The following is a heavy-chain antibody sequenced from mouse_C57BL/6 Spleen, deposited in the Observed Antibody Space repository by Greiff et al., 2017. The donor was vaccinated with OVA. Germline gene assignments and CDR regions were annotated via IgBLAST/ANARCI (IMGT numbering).Heavy chain of an antibody. J-gene: IGHJ4*01. CDR1: GYTFTSYW. CDR2: IYPGSGST. Sequence: VQLQQPGAELVKPGASVKMSCKASGYTFTSYWINWVKQRPGQGLEWIGDIYPGSGSTNYNEKFKSKATLTVDTSSSTAYMQLSSLTSEDSAVYYCAPYGNYEAMDYWGQGTSVTVSS. D-gene: IGHD2-1*01. V-gene: IGHV1-55*01. CDR3: APYGNYEAMDY.